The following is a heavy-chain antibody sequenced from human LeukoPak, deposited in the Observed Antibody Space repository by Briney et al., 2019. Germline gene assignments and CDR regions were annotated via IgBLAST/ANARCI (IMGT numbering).Heavy chain of an antibody. Sequence: GGSLRLSCAASGFTFSSYGMYWVRQAPGKGLEWVATISYDGSNTYYADSLKGRFTISRDISKNTLYLQMNNLRAEDTAVYYCSVNMGSGYRFDYWGQGTLVTVSS. D-gene: IGHD3-22*01. CDR1: GFTFSSYG. V-gene: IGHV3-30*03. CDR3: SVNMGSGYRFDY. CDR2: ISYDGSNT. J-gene: IGHJ4*02.